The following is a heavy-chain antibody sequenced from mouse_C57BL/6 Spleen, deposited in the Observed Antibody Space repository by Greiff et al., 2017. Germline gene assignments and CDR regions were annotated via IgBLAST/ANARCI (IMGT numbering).Heavy chain of an antibody. CDR2: IDPSDSYP. V-gene: IGHV1-69*01. CDR1: GYTFTSYW. Sequence: QVRLQQPGAELVMPGASVKLSCKASGYTFTSYWMHWVKQRPGQGLEWIGEIDPSDSYPNYIQKFKGKSTLAVDKSSSTAYMQRSSLTSEDAAVYYCARLDSSGFAYWGQGTLVTVSA. J-gene: IGHJ3*01. D-gene: IGHD3-2*02. CDR3: ARLDSSGFAY.